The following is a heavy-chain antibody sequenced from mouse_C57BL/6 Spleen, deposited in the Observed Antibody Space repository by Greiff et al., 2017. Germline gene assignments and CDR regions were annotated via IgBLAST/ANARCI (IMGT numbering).Heavy chain of an antibody. Sequence: QVQLKESGAELVRPGASVTLSCKASGYTFTDYEMHWVKQTPVHGLEWIGAIDPETGGTAYNQKFKGKAILTADKSSSTAYMELRSLTSEDSAVYYCTTDYYGSSLWFAYWGQGTLVTVSA. CDR3: TTDYYGSSLWFAY. CDR1: GYTFTDYE. CDR2: IDPETGGT. V-gene: IGHV1-15*01. D-gene: IGHD1-1*01. J-gene: IGHJ3*01.